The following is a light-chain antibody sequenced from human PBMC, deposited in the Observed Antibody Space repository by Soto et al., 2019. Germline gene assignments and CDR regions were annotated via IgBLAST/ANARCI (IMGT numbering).Light chain of an antibody. CDR2: GAS. Sequence: DIVLTQSPGTLSLSPGEGATLSCRASQTVTSSHLAWYQQKPGQAPRLLIYGASRRATGIPDRFSGSGSGTAFTLTISRLEPEDFAVYYCQQYSSSPPLTFGGGTKVEIK. V-gene: IGKV3-20*01. J-gene: IGKJ4*01. CDR3: QQYSSSPPLT. CDR1: QTVTSSH.